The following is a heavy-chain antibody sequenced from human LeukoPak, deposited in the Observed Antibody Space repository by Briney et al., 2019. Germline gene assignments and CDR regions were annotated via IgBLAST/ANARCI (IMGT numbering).Heavy chain of an antibody. Sequence: GGSLRLSCAASGFTVSSNYMSWVRQAPGKGLEWVSVIYSGGSTYYADSVKGRFTISRDNSKNTLYLQMNSLRAEDTAVYYCARDGFRDGYDVPLDYWGQGTLVTVSS. CDR1: GFTVSSNY. CDR3: ARDGFRDGYDVPLDY. J-gene: IGHJ4*02. D-gene: IGHD5-24*01. CDR2: IYSGGST. V-gene: IGHV3-66*01.